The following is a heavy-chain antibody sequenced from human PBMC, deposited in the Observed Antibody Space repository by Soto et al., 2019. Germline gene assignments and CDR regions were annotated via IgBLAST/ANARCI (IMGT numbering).Heavy chain of an antibody. J-gene: IGHJ1*01. D-gene: IGHD1-26*01. CDR2: IWYDGSNK. Sequence: GGSLRLSCAASGFTFSSYGMHWVRQAPGKGLEWVAVIWYDGSNKYYADSVKGRFTISRDNSKNTLYLQMNSLRAEDTAVYYCARQYSGSYYRSLYFQHWGQGTLVTVSS. V-gene: IGHV3-33*01. CDR1: GFTFSSYG. CDR3: ARQYSGSYYRSLYFQH.